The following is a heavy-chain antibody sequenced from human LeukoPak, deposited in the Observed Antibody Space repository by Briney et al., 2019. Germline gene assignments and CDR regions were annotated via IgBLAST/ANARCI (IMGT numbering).Heavy chain of an antibody. CDR3: ARDRTRITMIVVGVDFDY. CDR2: ISSSGSTI. CDR1: GFTFSDYY. D-gene: IGHD3-22*01. J-gene: IGHJ4*02. V-gene: IGHV3-11*01. Sequence: GGSLRLSCAASGFTFSDYYMSWIRQAPGKGLEWVSYISSSGSTIYYADSVKGRFTISRDNAKDSLCLQMNSLRAEDTAVYYCARDRTRITMIVVGVDFDYWGQGTLVTVSS.